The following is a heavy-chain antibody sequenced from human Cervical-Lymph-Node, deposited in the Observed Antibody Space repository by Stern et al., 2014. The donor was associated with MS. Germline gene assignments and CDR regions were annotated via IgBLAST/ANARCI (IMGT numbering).Heavy chain of an antibody. CDR1: GDTLSSHT. CDR3: ATGAHGMDV. D-gene: IGHD3-10*01. J-gene: IGHJ6*02. CDR2: IIPVFDAP. V-gene: IGHV1-69*01. Sequence: VQLVQSGAEVKKLGSSVKVSCKASGDTLSSHTINWVRQAPGQGLEWMGGIIPVFDAPSYAQKWQGRVRITSDETTNTAHMELSSLTSEDTAVYYCATGAHGMDVWGQGTAVTVSS.